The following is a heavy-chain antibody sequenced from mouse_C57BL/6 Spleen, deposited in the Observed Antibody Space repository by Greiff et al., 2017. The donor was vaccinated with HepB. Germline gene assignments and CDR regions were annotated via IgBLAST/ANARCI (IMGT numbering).Heavy chain of an antibody. D-gene: IGHD2-3*01. V-gene: IGHV2-6-1*01. J-gene: IGHJ3*01. Sequence: QVQLKESGPGLVAPSQSLSITCTVSGFSLTSYGVHWVRQPPGKGLEWLVVIWSDGSTTYNSALKSRLSISKDNSKSQVFLKMNSLQTDDTAMYYCARHEGYDGYYTFAYWGQGTLVTVSA. CDR2: IWSDGST. CDR3: ARHEGYDGYYTFAY. CDR1: GFSLTSYG.